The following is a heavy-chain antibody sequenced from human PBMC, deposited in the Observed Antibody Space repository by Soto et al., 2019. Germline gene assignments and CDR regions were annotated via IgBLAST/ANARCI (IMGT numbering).Heavy chain of an antibody. V-gene: IGHV1-69*06. Sequence: QVQLVQSGAEVKKPGSSVKVSCKASGGTFSSYAISWVRQAPGQGLEWMGGIIPIFGTANYAQKFQGRVTITANKSTSTAYMELSSVRAEDTAVYYWARDSPYGIVATIRGGFYYYGMDVWGQGTTVTVSS. CDR2: IIPIFGTA. CDR3: ARDSPYGIVATIRGGFYYYGMDV. J-gene: IGHJ6*02. CDR1: GGTFSSYA. D-gene: IGHD5-12*01.